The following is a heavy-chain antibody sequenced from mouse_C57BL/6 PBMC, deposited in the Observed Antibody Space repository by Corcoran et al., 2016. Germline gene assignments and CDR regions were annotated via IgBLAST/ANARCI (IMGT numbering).Heavy chain of an antibody. CDR1: GYTFTTYG. D-gene: IGHD1-1*01. Sequence: QIQLVQSGPELKKPGETVKISCKASGYTFTTYGMSWVKQAPGKGLKWMGWINTYSGVPTYADDFKGRFAFSLETSASTAYLQINNLKNEDTATYFCAREYYGSSYFDYWCQGTTLTVSS. V-gene: IGHV9-3*01. CDR2: INTYSGVP. J-gene: IGHJ2*01. CDR3: AREYYGSSYFDY.